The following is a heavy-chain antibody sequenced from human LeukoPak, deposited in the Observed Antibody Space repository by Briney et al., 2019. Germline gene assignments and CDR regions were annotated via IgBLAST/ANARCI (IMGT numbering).Heavy chain of an antibody. Sequence: GASVKVSCKASGYTFTSYYLHWVRQAPGQGLEWMGIFNPSDGRATYTQKFQGRVTMTRDTSTSTVYMDLSSLRSDDTAVYYCARQAVTTGWYFDFSAQGTLVAVSS. CDR3: ARQAVTTGWYFDF. V-gene: IGHV1-46*01. D-gene: IGHD4-17*01. CDR2: FNPSDGRA. CDR1: GYTFTSYY. J-gene: IGHJ4*02.